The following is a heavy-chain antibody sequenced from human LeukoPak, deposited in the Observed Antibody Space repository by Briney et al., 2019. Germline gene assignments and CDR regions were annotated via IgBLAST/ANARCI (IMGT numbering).Heavy chain of an antibody. CDR3: ARDRYYYGSGSYYSKKNYFDY. D-gene: IGHD3-10*01. Sequence: SETLSLTCAVYGGSLSGYYWSWIRQPPGKGLEWIGEINHSGSTNYNPSLKSRVTISVDTSKNQFSLKLSSVTAADTAVYYCARDRYYYGSGSYYSKKNYFDYWGQGTLVTVSS. CDR1: GGSLSGYY. J-gene: IGHJ4*02. V-gene: IGHV4-34*01. CDR2: INHSGST.